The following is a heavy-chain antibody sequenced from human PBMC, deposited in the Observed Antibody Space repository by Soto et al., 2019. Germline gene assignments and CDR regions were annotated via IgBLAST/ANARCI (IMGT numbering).Heavy chain of an antibody. CDR3: ASHYDFWSGYFDY. CDR1: GGSISSSSYY. V-gene: IGHV4-39*01. D-gene: IGHD3-3*01. Sequence: PSETLSLTCTVSGGSISSSSYYWGWIRQPPGKGLEWIGSIYYSGSTYYNPSLKSRVTISVDTSKNQFSLKLSSVTAADTAVYYCASHYDFWSGYFDYWGQGTLVTVSS. J-gene: IGHJ4*02. CDR2: IYYSGST.